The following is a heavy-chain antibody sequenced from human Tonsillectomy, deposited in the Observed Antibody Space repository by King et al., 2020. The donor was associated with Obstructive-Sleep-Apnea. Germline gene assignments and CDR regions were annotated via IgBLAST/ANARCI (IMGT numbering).Heavy chain of an antibody. CDR2: INHSGST. CDR3: ARGPDYSSTLLYYYGMDV. Sequence: VQLQQWGAGLLKPSETLSLTCAVYGGSFSGYYWSWIRQPPGKGLEWIGEINHSGSTNYNPTLKSRVTISVDTSKNQFSLKLSSVTAADTAVYYCARGPDYSSTLLYYYGMDVWGQGTTVTVSS. CDR1: GGSFSGYY. D-gene: IGHD6-13*01. V-gene: IGHV4-34*01. J-gene: IGHJ6*02.